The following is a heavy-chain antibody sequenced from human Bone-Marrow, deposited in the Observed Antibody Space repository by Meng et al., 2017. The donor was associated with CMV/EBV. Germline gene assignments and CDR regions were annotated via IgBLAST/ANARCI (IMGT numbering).Heavy chain of an antibody. Sequence: SETLSLTCTVSGYSISSGYYWGWIRQPPGKGLEWIGSIYHSGSTYYNPSLKSRVTISVDTSKNQFSLKLSSVTAADTAVYYCARLQVVPAAIVWYFDLCGRGTLVTVSS. CDR3: ARLQVVPAAIVWYFDL. J-gene: IGHJ2*01. CDR1: GYSISSGYY. D-gene: IGHD2-2*01. CDR2: IYHSGST. V-gene: IGHV4-38-2*02.